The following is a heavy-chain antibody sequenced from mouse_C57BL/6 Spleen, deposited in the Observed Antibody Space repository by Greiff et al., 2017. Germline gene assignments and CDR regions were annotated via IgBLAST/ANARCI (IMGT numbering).Heavy chain of an antibody. D-gene: IGHD2-10*02. CDR1: GYTFTSYW. V-gene: IGHV1-61*01. Sequence: QVQLQQPGAELVRPGSSVKLSCKASGYTFTSYWMDWVKQRPGQVLEWIGNIYPSDSETHYNQKFKDKATLTVDKSSSTAYMQLSSLTSEDSAVYYCARGGYGNHWYFDVWGTGTTVTVSS. CDR2: IYPSDSET. J-gene: IGHJ1*03. CDR3: ARGGYGNHWYFDV.